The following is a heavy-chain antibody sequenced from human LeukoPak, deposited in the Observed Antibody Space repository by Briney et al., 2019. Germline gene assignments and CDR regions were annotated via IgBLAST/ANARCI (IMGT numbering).Heavy chain of an antibody. CDR3: ARDANRWNYGYYYYMDV. D-gene: IGHD1-7*01. J-gene: IGHJ6*03. Sequence: SETLSLTCAVYGGSFSGYYWSWIRQPPGKGLEWIGEINHSGSTNYNPSLESRVTISVDTSKNQFSLKLSSVTAADTAVYYCARDANRWNYGYYYYMDVWGKGTTVTVSS. CDR1: GGSFSGYY. CDR2: INHSGST. V-gene: IGHV4-34*01.